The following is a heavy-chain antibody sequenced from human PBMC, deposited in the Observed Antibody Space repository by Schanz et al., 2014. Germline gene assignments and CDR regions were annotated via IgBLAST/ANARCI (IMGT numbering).Heavy chain of an antibody. D-gene: IGHD5-18*01. V-gene: IGHV3-30*03. CDR3: ASERGYSYGYGAFDI. Sequence: QVQLVESGGGVVQPGRSLRLSCAASGFTFSNYGLHWVRQAPGKGLEWVTVISYDGSERYYADSVKGRFTISRDNSKNTLYLQMNSLRAEDTALYYCASERGYSYGYGAFDIWGQGTMVTVSS. CDR2: ISYDGSER. CDR1: GFTFSNYG. J-gene: IGHJ3*02.